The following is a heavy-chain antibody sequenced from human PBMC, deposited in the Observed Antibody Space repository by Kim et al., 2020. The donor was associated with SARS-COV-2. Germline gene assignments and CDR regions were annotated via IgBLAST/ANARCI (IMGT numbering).Heavy chain of an antibody. D-gene: IGHD1-26*01. CDR3: SKRVGATGNFDY. Sequence: YSSDSGKGRFTIARDNSKNTLSLQMNSLRDEDAAVYYCSKRVGATGNFDYWGQGTLVSVSS. V-gene: IGHV3-23*01. J-gene: IGHJ4*02.